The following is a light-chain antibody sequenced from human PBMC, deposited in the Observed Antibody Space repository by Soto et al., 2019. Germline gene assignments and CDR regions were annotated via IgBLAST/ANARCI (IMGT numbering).Light chain of an antibody. V-gene: IGKV3-11*01. CDR3: HQRQSWPRT. CDR1: QYVGTR. CDR2: YTS. J-gene: IGKJ1*01. Sequence: EIALTQCPATLSSCTGETATLSCRASQYVGTRLAWYQHKPGQAPRLLIYYTSNRATGIPARFSGSGSGTDFTLTINSLAPEEFAIYYGHQRQSWPRTFGQGTKVDIK.